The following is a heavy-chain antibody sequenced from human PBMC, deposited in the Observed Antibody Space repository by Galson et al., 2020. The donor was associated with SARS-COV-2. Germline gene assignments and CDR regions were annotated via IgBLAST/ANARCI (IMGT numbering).Heavy chain of an antibody. J-gene: IGHJ6*02. CDR1: GGSISSYY. D-gene: IGHD4-17*01. CDR2: IYTSGST. Sequence: ETSETLSLTCTVSGGSISSYYWSWIRQPAGKGLEWIGRIYTSGSTNYNPSLKSRVTMSVDTSKNQFSLKLSSVTAADTAVYYCARDPAPLYGDNYYYGMDVWGRGTTVTVSS. V-gene: IGHV4-4*07. CDR3: ARDPAPLYGDNYYYGMDV.